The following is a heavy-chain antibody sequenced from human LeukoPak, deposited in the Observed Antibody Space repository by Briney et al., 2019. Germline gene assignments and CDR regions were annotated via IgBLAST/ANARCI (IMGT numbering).Heavy chain of an antibody. D-gene: IGHD6-19*01. V-gene: IGHV4-59*01. CDR3: ARVGSSHYYYYYYMDV. J-gene: IGHJ6*03. Sequence: SETLSLTCTVSGGSISSYYWSWIRQPPGKGLEWIGYIYYSGSTNYNPSLKSRVTISVDTSKNQFSLKLSSVTAADTAVYYRARVGSSHYYYYYYMDVWGKGTTVTVSS. CDR2: IYYSGST. CDR1: GGSISSYY.